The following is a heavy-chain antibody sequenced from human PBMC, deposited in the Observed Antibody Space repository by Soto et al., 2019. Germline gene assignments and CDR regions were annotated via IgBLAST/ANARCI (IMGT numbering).Heavy chain of an antibody. CDR2: TKNKANSYTT. CDR1: GFTFSDRY. D-gene: IGHD3-16*01. CDR3: TIEGAYPGPDFDY. Sequence: GGSLRLSCVASGFTFSDRYMDWVRQAPGKGLEWVGRTKNKANSYTTEYAASVKGRFTISRDDSGNSVYLQMNSLKTDDTAVYYCTIEGAYPGPDFDYWGQGTLVTVSS. J-gene: IGHJ4*02. V-gene: IGHV3-72*01.